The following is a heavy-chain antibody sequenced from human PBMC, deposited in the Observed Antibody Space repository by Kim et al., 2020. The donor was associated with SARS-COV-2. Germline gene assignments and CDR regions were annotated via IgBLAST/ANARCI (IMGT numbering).Heavy chain of an antibody. J-gene: IGHJ1*01. CDR3: ANLAAAGKGYFQH. V-gene: IGHV3-48*02. Sequence: GGSLRLSCAASGFTFSSYSMNWVRQAPGKGLEWVSYISSSSSTIYYADSVKGRFTISRDNAKNSLYLQMNSLRDEDTAVYYCANLAAAGKGYFQHWGQGTLVTVSS. CDR1: GFTFSSYS. D-gene: IGHD6-13*01. CDR2: ISSSSSTI.